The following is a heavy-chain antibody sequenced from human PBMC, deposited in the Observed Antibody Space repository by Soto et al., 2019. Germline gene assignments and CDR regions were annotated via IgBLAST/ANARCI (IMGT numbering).Heavy chain of an antibody. V-gene: IGHV5-51*01. J-gene: IGHJ4*02. D-gene: IGHD3-9*01. Sequence: GESLKISCKGSGYSFTSYWIGWVRQMPGKGLEWMGIIYPGDSDTRYSPSFQGQVTISADKSISTAYLQWSSLKASDTAMYYCAREGGYYDILTGYRDYWGQGTLVTVSS. CDR3: AREGGYYDILTGYRDY. CDR1: GYSFTSYW. CDR2: IYPGDSDT.